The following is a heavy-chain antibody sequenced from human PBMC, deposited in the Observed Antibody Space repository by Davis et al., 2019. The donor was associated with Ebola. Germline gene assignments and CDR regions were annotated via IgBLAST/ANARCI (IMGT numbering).Heavy chain of an antibody. Sequence: SETLSLTCTVSGGSISSYYWSWIRQPPGKGLEWIGYIYYSGSTNYNPSLKSRVTISVDTSKNQFSLKLSSVTAADTAVYYCARTYYGDSNALDYWGQGTLVTVSS. CDR1: GGSISSYY. V-gene: IGHV4-59*12. CDR3: ARTYYGDSNALDY. J-gene: IGHJ4*02. D-gene: IGHD4-17*01. CDR2: IYYSGST.